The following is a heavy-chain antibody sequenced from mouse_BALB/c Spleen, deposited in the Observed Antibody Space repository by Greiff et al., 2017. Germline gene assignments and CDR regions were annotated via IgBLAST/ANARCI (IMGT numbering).Heavy chain of an antibody. D-gene: IGHD2-1*01. J-gene: IGHJ4*01. CDR2: ISSGGST. CDR3: ARIYYDSYAMDY. V-gene: IGHV5-6-5*01. Sequence: EVKVEESGGGLVKPGGSLKVSCAASGFSFSGYAMSWVRQTPEKRLEWVASISSGGSTYYPDSVKGRFTISRDNARNILYLQMSSLRSEDTAMYYCARIYYDSYAMDYWGQGTSVTVSA. CDR1: GFSFSGYA.